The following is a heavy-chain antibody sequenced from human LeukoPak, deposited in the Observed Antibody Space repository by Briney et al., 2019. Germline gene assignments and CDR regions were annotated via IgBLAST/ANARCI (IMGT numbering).Heavy chain of an antibody. CDR3: ARETGYDSRGYYFAFDI. CDR1: GGSISRGNYY. J-gene: IGHJ3*02. V-gene: IGHV4-61*02. CDR2: IYTSGST. D-gene: IGHD3-22*01. Sequence: SETLSLTCAVSGGSISRGNYYWSLIRQPAGKGLEWIGRIYTSGSTEYNPSLKSRVTISGDTSNNHLSLKLSSVTAADTAMYYCARETGYDSRGYYFAFDIWGQGTMVTVSS.